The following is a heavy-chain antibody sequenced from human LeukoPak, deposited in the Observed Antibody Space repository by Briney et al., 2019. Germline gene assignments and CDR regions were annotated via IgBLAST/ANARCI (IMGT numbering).Heavy chain of an antibody. CDR1: GYTFTSYA. CDR2: SNAGNGNT. CDR3: ARDRRYYDSSGFLDY. Sequence: ASVKVSCKASGYTFTSYAMHWVRQAPGQRLEWMGWSNAGNGNTKYSQEFQGRVTITRDTSASTAYMELSSLRSEDTAVYYCARDRRYYDSSGFLDYWGQGTLVTVSS. J-gene: IGHJ4*02. V-gene: IGHV1-3*02. D-gene: IGHD3-22*01.